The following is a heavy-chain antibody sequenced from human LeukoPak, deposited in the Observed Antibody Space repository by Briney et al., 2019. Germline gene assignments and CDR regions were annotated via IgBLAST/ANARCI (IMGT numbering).Heavy chain of an antibody. V-gene: IGHV4-59*01. CDR2: IYYSGST. CDR1: GGSISSYY. D-gene: IGHD3-22*01. CDR3: ARGVGTYSSGYYYYDYFDY. Sequence: SETLSLTCTVSGGSISSYYWSWIRQPPGKGLEWIGYIYYSGSTNYNPSLKSRVTISVDTSKNQFSLKLSSVTAADTAVYYCARGVGTYSSGYYYYDYFDYWGQGTLVTVSP. J-gene: IGHJ4*02.